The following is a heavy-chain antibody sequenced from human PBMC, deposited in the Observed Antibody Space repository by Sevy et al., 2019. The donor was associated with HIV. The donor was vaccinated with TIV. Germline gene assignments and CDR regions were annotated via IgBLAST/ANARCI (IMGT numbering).Heavy chain of an antibody. CDR2: IKSEFDGGAI. V-gene: IGHV3-15*01. J-gene: IGHJ6*02. CDR3: ITDPAYRGYDEEVINYYFYGMDV. Sequence: GGSLRLSCTASGFTFSSAWMSWVRQAPGKGLEWVGRIKSEFDGGAIDYAAPMKGRFSISREDSKKTVYLQMNSLKTEDTAVYYCITDPAYRGYDEEVINYYFYGMDVWGQGTTVTVSS. D-gene: IGHD5-12*01. CDR1: GFTFSSAW.